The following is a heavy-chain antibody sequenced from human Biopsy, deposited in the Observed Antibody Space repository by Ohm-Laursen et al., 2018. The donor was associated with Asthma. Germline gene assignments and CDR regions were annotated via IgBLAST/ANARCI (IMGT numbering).Heavy chain of an antibody. J-gene: IGHJ1*01. CDR2: MSFDGRQT. CDR3: ARTFHFWSPYHAEHYQL. D-gene: IGHD3-3*02. V-gene: IGHV3-30*03. CDR1: GFSFNSYG. Sequence: SLRLSCAAFGFSFNSYGMHWVRQAPGKGLEWVAVMSFDGRQTYYADSVKGRFTISRDNAKNSLYLQMNSLRAEDTAVYYCARTFHFWSPYHAEHYQLWGQGTLVTVSS.